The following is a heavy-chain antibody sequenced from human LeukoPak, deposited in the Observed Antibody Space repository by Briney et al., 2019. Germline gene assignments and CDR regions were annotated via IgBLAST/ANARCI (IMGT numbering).Heavy chain of an antibody. CDR3: ARVPYDSSGRDAFDI. CDR1: GGTFSSYA. D-gene: IGHD3-22*01. V-gene: IGHV1-8*02. J-gene: IGHJ3*02. CDR2: MNPNSGNT. Sequence: ASVKVSCKASGGTFSSYAISWVRQATGQGLEWMGWMNPNSGNTGYARKFQGRVTMTRNTSISTAYMELSSLRSEDTAVYYCARVPYDSSGRDAFDIWGQGTMVTVSS.